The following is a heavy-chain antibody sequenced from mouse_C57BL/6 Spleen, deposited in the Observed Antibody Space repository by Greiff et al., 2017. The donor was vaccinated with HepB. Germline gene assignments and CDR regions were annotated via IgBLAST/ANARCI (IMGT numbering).Heavy chain of an antibody. J-gene: IGHJ4*01. CDR2: IDPSDSYT. V-gene: IGHV1-69*01. CDR3: ARAGYAMDY. CDR1: GYTFTSYW. Sequence: VQLQQPGAELVMPGASVKLSCKASGYTFTSYWMHWVKQRPGQGLEWIGEIDPSDSYTNYNQKFKGKSTLTVDKSSSAAYMQLSSLTSEDSAVYYCARAGYAMDYWGQGTSFTVSS. D-gene: IGHD6-1*01.